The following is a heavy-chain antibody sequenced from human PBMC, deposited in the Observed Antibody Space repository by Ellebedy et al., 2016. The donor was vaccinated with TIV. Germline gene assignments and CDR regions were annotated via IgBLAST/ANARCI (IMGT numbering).Heavy chain of an antibody. Sequence: GESLKISXAASGFTFSSYDMHWVRQATGKGLEWVSAIGTAGDTYYPGSVKGRFTISRENAKNSLYLQMNSLRAGDTAVYYCARDQGFGTFDYWGQGTLVTVSS. D-gene: IGHD3-10*01. J-gene: IGHJ4*02. CDR1: GFTFSSYD. CDR3: ARDQGFGTFDY. V-gene: IGHV3-13*01. CDR2: IGTAGDT.